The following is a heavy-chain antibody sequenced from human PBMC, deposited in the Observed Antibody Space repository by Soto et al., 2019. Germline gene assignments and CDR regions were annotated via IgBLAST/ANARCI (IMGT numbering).Heavy chain of an antibody. D-gene: IGHD6-19*01. Sequence: QVQLQESGPGLVKPSETLSLTCTVSGGSMTGYFWSWIRQPAGKALEWIGHVYNSGNTDYTHSLSNRITMAVDTSKRQFSLKVKSVTAAATAVYYCARTHWVSGTDYWGQGILVTVSS. CDR1: GGSMTGYF. J-gene: IGHJ4*02. CDR3: ARTHWVSGTDY. CDR2: VYNSGNT. V-gene: IGHV4-4*07.